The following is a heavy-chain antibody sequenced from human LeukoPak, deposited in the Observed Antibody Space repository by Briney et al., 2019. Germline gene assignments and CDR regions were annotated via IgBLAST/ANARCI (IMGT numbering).Heavy chain of an antibody. V-gene: IGHV3-49*04. Sequence: SGGSLRLSCAASGFTLGDYAMSWVRQAPGKGLEWVGFIRTEAYDGATDYGASVKGRFTISRDDSKNIAYLQMNSLNTEDTAVFYCTRTLGYYYFYMDVWGKGTTVIVSS. CDR2: IRTEAYDGAT. J-gene: IGHJ6*03. CDR3: TRTLGYYYFYMDV. CDR1: GFTLGDYA.